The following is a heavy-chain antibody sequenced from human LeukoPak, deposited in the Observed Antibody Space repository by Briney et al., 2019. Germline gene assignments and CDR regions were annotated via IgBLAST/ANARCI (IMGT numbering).Heavy chain of an antibody. V-gene: IGHV3-7*01. CDR3: ATEDYYDSSGYYFDY. CDR2: IKQDGSEK. J-gene: IGHJ4*02. D-gene: IGHD3-22*01. Sequence: GGSLRLSCAASVFTSSIYWMSWVPHAPGKGLEWVANIKQDGSEKYYVDSVKGRFTISRDKAKNSLYLQMNSLRAEDTAVYYCATEDYYDSSGYYFDYWGQGTLVTVSS. CDR1: VFTSSIYW.